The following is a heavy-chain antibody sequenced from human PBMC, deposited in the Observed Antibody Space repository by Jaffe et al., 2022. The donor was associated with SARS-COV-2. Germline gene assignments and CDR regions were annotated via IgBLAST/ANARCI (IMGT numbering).Heavy chain of an antibody. CDR3: ARVGALRQLVEGYYYYGMDV. CDR1: GGTFSSYA. CDR2: IIPIFGTA. V-gene: IGHV1-69*01. D-gene: IGHD6-6*01. Sequence: QVQLVQSGAEVKKPGSSVKVSCKASGGTFSSYAISWVRQAPGQGLEWMGGIIPIFGTANYAQKFQGRVTITADESTSTAYMELSSLRSEDTAVYYCARVGALRQLVEGYYYYGMDVWGQGTTVTVSS. J-gene: IGHJ6*02.